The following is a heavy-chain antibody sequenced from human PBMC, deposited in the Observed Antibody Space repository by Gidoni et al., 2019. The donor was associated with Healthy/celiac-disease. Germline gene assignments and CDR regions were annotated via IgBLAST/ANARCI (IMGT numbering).Heavy chain of an antibody. J-gene: IGHJ1*01. CDR2: IKQDGSEK. CDR3: ARDDRPNWEY. V-gene: IGHV3-7*01. D-gene: IGHD7-27*01. Sequence: EVRLVESGGGLVQPGGSLRLSCAASDFTLGTYWMSWVRQAPGKGLEWVANIKQDGSEKNYVDSVKGRFTISRDNARNSLDLQMNSLRAEDTAVYYCARDDRPNWEYWGQGTLVTVSS. CDR1: DFTLGTYW.